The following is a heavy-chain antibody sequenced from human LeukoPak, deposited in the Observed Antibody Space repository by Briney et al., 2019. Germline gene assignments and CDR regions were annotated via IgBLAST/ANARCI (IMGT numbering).Heavy chain of an antibody. D-gene: IGHD3-22*01. CDR3: ARAPSYYYDSSGYFHFDN. CDR2: IYSGGST. V-gene: IGHV3-53*01. Sequence: TGGSLRLSCAASGFTVSNNYMSWVRQAPGKGLEWVSVIYSGGSTFYSDSVKGRFTISRDNSKNTLYLQMNSLRAEDTAVYYCARAPSYYYDSSGYFHFDNWGQGTLVTVSS. J-gene: IGHJ4*02. CDR1: GFTVSNNY.